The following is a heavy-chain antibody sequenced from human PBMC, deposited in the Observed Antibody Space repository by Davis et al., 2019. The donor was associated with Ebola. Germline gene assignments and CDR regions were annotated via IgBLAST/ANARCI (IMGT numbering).Heavy chain of an antibody. Sequence: GESLKISCAASGFTFSSYGMHWVRQAPGKGLEWVAVIWYDGSNKYYADSVKGRLTISRDNSKNTLYLQMNSLRAEDTAVDFCASGGYCSGGRCYSKGGQVYWGQGTLVTVSS. J-gene: IGHJ4*02. CDR2: IWYDGSNK. CDR3: ASGGYCSGGRCYSKGGQVY. V-gene: IGHV3-33*01. D-gene: IGHD2-15*01. CDR1: GFTFSSYG.